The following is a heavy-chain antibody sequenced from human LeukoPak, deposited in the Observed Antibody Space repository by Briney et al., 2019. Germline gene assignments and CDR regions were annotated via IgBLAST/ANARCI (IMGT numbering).Heavy chain of an antibody. V-gene: IGHV3-30*18. CDR3: AKVLRYGDFDY. CDR2: ISYDGSNK. D-gene: IGHD4-17*01. Sequence: PGGSLRLSCAASGFTFSSYGMHWVRQAPGKGLEWVAVISYDGSNKYYADSVKGRFTISRDNSKNTLYLQMNSLRAEDTAVYYCAKVLRYGDFDYWGQGTLVTVSS. CDR1: GFTFSSYG. J-gene: IGHJ4*02.